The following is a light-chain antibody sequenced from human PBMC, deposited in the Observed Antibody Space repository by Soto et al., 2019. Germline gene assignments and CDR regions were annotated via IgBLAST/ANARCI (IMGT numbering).Light chain of an antibody. CDR3: QQSYITSTCT. CDR1: QSISSY. V-gene: IGKV1-39*01. Sequence: DIQMTQSPSSLSASVGDRVTITCRASQSISSYLNRYQQKPGKAPKLLIYAASSLQSGLPSRFSGSGSLTHFTLTITSLQPGAFANYSCQQSYITSTCTVGQGNNVDSK. CDR2: AAS. J-gene: IGKJ1*01.